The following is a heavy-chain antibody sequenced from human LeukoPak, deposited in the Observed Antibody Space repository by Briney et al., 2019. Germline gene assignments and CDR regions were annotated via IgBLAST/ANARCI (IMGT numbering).Heavy chain of an antibody. V-gene: IGHV3-23*01. D-gene: IGHD3-3*01. CDR1: GFTFSSYA. CDR3: AKALRFFRPIDY. J-gene: IGHJ4*02. CDR2: ISGSGGST. Sequence: TGGSLRLSSAASGFTFSSYAMSWVRQAPGKGLEWVSAISGSGGSTYYADSVKGRFTISRDNSKNTLYLQMNSLRAEDTAVYYCAKALRFFRPIDYWGQGTLVTASS.